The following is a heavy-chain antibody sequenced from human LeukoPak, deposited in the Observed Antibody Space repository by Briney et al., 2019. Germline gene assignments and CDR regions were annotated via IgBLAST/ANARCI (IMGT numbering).Heavy chain of an antibody. CDR1: EFTFSSYS. CDR2: TSSSSSPI. J-gene: IGHJ6*02. CDR3: ARDPLGSVVATSDGMDV. Sequence: GGSLRLSCAASEFTFSSYSMNWVRQAPGKGLEWVSYTSSSSSPIYYADSVKGRFTISRDNAKNSLYLQMNSLRAEDTAVYYCARDPLGSVVATSDGMDVWGQGTTVTVSS. D-gene: IGHD5-12*01. V-gene: IGHV3-48*04.